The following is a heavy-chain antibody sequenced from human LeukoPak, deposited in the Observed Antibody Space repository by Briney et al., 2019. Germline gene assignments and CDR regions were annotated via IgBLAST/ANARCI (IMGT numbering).Heavy chain of an antibody. D-gene: IGHD2-2*02. V-gene: IGHV3-7*01. J-gene: IGHJ6*02. CDR1: GFTFSSYW. Sequence: PGGSLRLSCAASGFTFSSYWMSWVRQAPGKGLEWVANIKQDGSEKYYADSVKGRFTISRDNSKNTLYLQMNSLRAEDTAVYYCARDSSTSCYIYYYYYGMDVWGQGTTVTVSS. CDR2: IKQDGSEK. CDR3: ARDSSTSCYIYYYYYGMDV.